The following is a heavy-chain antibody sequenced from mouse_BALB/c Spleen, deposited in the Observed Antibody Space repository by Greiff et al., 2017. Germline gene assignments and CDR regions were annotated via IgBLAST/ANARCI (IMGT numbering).Heavy chain of an antibody. J-gene: IGHJ1*01. V-gene: IGHV8-8*01. CDR3: ARRVYYYGSSYWYFDV. D-gene: IGHD1-1*01. Sequence: QVQLKESGPGILKPSQTLSLTCSFSGFSLSTSGMGVGWIRQPSGKGLEWLAHIWWDDDKYYNPSLKSRLTISKDTSRNQVFLKITSVDTADTATYYCARRVYYYGSSYWYFDVWGAGTTVTVSS. CDR1: GFSLSTSGMG. CDR2: IWWDDDK.